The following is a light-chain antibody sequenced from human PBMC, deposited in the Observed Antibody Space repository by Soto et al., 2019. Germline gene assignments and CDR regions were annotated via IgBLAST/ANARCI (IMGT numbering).Light chain of an antibody. J-gene: IGKJ3*01. CDR2: GAS. CDR3: QQYNTWPLT. V-gene: IGKV3-15*01. CDR1: QSVSSN. Sequence: ETVMTQSPATLSVSPGERATLSCRASQSVSSNLAWYQQKPGQAPRLLIYGASTRATGIPARFSGSGSGTEFTLTISSLQSEDFAVYSCQQYNTWPLTFGPGTKVDIK.